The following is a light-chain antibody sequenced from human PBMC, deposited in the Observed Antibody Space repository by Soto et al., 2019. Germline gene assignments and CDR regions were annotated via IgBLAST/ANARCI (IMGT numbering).Light chain of an antibody. J-gene: IGLJ2*01. CDR1: SSDIGAGYD. CDR3: AAWDDSLSGLVV. V-gene: IGLV1-40*01. CDR2: GNN. Sequence: QSVLTQPPSVSGAPGQRVTISCTGSSSDIGAGYDVHWYQQLPGTAPKLLIYGNNIRPSGVPERFSGSKSGTSASLAISGLRSEDEADYCCAAWDDSLSGLVVFGGGTKLTVL.